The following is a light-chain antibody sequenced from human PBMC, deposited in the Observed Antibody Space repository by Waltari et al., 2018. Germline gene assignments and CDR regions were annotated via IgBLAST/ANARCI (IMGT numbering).Light chain of an antibody. Sequence: DIQMNQSPSTLSASVGDSTTTTCRASQSIGNYLAWYQQKPGKAPKLLIFMASTLQREVPSRFSGSGSGTEFALTISGLQADDFATYFCQHFNSYPFIFGRGTKLEIK. J-gene: IGKJ2*01. CDR2: MAS. CDR3: QHFNSYPFI. V-gene: IGKV1-5*03. CDR1: QSIGNY.